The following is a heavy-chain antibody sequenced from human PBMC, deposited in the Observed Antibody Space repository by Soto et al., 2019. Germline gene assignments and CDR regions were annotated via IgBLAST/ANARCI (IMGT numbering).Heavy chain of an antibody. V-gene: IGHV3-30-3*01. Sequence: ESGGGVVQPGRSLRLSCAASGFTFSSYAMHWVRQAPGKGLEWVAVISYDGSNKYYADSVKGRFTISRDNSKNTLYLQMNSLRAEDTAVYYCASSSSSPDYWGQGTLVTVSS. CDR1: GFTFSSYA. CDR3: ASSSSSPDY. CDR2: ISYDGSNK. J-gene: IGHJ4*02. D-gene: IGHD6-13*01.